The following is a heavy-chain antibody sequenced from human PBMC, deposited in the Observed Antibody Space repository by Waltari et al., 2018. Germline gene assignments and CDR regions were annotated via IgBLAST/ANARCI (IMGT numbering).Heavy chain of an antibody. CDR3: SRGGSDYCLNGVCSAFDY. Sequence: QLQESGPGVVKPSETLSLTCSVSGGSISDTTSYWGWIRQPPGKGLEWIGTGFYSGRPFYNPSLNSRVTFSVDTSNNHFSLKLQSVTAADTAVYYCSRGGSDYCLNGVCSAFDYWGQGTLVAVSS. V-gene: IGHV4-39*07. D-gene: IGHD2-8*01. CDR1: GGSISDTTSY. CDR2: GFYSGRP. J-gene: IGHJ4*02.